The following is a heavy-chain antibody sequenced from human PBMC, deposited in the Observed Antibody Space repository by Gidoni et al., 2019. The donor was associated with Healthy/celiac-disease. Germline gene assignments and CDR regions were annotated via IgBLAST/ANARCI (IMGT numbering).Heavy chain of an antibody. CDR1: GYTFTGYY. Sequence: QVQLVQSGAEVKKPGASVKVSCKASGYTFTGYYMHWVRQAPGQGLEWMGWINPNSGGTNYAQKFQGWVTMTRDTSISTAYMELSRLRSDDTAVYYCARGNRVTMVQGVDMDVWGQGTTVTVSS. J-gene: IGHJ6*02. D-gene: IGHD3-10*01. CDR3: ARGNRVTMVQGVDMDV. V-gene: IGHV1-2*04. CDR2: INPNSGGT.